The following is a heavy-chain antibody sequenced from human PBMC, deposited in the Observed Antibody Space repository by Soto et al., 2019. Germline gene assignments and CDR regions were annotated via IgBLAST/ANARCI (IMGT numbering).Heavy chain of an antibody. CDR1: GGTFSSYT. J-gene: IGHJ6*02. CDR3: ARGALTTLAYYYGMDV. D-gene: IGHD4-4*01. Sequence: SVKVSCKASGGTFSSYTMSWVRQAPGQGLEWMGGIIPIFGTTTYAHKFQGRVTINADESTSTVYMELSTLRGEDTAVYYCARGALTTLAYYYGMDVWGQGTTVTVSS. CDR2: IIPIFGTT. V-gene: IGHV1-69*13.